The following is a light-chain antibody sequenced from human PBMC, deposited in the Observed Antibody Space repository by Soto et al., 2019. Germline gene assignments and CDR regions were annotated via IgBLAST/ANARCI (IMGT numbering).Light chain of an antibody. V-gene: IGKV3-15*01. CDR2: GAS. CDR1: QSVSSN. CDR3: QQYINWPPT. Sequence: EIVMTQSPATLSVSPGERATLSCRASQSVSSNLAWYQQKPGQAPRLLIYGASTRATGIPARFSGSGSGTEFTLTISSLQSEDLAVYSCQQYINWPPTFGQGTKLEIK. J-gene: IGKJ2*01.